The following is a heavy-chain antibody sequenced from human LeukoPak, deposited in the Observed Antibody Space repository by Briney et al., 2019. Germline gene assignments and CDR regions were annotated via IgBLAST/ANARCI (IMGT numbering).Heavy chain of an antibody. J-gene: IGHJ4*02. CDR3: AKDSGSSGINAFDY. V-gene: IGHV3-23*01. CDR2: ISGSGGST. D-gene: IGHD6-19*01. Sequence: GGSLRLSCAASGFTFSSYAMSWVRQAPGKGLEWVSAISGSGGSTYYADSVKGRFTISRDNSKNTLYLQMNSLRADDTAVYYCAKDSGSSGINAFDYWGQGTLVTVSS. CDR1: GFTFSSYA.